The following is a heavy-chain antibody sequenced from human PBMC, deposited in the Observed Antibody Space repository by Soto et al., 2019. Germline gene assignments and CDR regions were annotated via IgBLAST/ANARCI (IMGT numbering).Heavy chain of an antibody. CDR2: IWYDGSNK. CDR1: GFSFRSYG. CDR3: ARGNGQNSGWYDY. Sequence: QVQLVESGGGVVQPGGSLRLSCASSGFSFRSYGMHWVRQAPGKGLEWVAVIWYDGSNKYYADSVKGRFTISRDNXKNTLYLQMNSLRAEDTAVYYCARGNGQNSGWYDYWGQGTLTTDSS. V-gene: IGHV3-33*01. J-gene: IGHJ4*02. D-gene: IGHD6-19*01.